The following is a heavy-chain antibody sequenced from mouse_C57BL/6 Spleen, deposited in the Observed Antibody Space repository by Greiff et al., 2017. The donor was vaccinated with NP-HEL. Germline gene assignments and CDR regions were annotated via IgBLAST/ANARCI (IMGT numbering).Heavy chain of an antibody. V-gene: IGHV5-12*01. D-gene: IGHD2-1*01. CDR3: ARPPYGNYVSWFAY. J-gene: IGHJ3*01. CDR1: GFTFSDYY. CDR2: ISNGGGST. Sequence: EVKLVESGGGLVQPGGSLKLSCAASGFTFSDYYMYWVRQTPEKRLEWVAYISNGGGSTYYPDTVKGRFTISRDTAKNTLYLQMSRLKSEDTAMYYCARPPYGNYVSWFAYWGQGTLVTVSA.